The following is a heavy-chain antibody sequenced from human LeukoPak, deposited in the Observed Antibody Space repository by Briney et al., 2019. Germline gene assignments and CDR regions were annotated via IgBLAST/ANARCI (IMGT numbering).Heavy chain of an antibody. V-gene: IGHV3-30*04. D-gene: IGHD2-21*01. Sequence: PGGSLRLSCETAGFTFSSYAMHWVRQAPGKGLEWVAVISYDGSNKYYADSVKGRFTISRDNPKNTLYLQMNSLRAEDTAVYYCARDPLGDSTYYFDYWGQGTLVTVSS. CDR2: ISYDGSNK. J-gene: IGHJ4*02. CDR1: GFTFSSYA. CDR3: ARDPLGDSTYYFDY.